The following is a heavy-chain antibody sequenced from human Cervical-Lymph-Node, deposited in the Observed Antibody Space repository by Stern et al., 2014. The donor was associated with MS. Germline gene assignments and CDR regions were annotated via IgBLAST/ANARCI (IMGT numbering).Heavy chain of an antibody. Sequence: VQLVESGGGVVQPGRSLRLSCAASGFAFASYDMHWVRQAPGKGLEWVTFISNDGSNKYYADSLKDRFIVSRDYSKKTLNLQINSLRPEVTAVYYCALPGHFYTNAPDYWGQGTLVTVSS. D-gene: IGHD2-8*01. V-gene: IGHV3-30*03. J-gene: IGHJ4*02. CDR2: ISNDGSNK. CDR3: ALPGHFYTNAPDY. CDR1: GFAFASYD.